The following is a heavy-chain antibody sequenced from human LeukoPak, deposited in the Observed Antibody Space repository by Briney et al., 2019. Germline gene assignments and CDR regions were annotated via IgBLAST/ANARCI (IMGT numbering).Heavy chain of an antibody. V-gene: IGHV1-58*02. D-gene: IGHD7-27*01. CDR1: GFTFTSSA. J-gene: IGHJ6*03. Sequence: GASVTVSCKASGFTFTSSAMQWVRQARGQRLEWIGWIVVGSGNTNYARKFQERVTITRDMSTSTAYMELSSLRSEDTAVYYCAARTGDRYYYYYMDVWGKGTTVTVSS. CDR2: IVVGSGNT. CDR3: AARTGDRYYYYYMDV.